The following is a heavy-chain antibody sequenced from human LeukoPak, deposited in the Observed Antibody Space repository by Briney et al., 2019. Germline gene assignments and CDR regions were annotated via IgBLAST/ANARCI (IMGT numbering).Heavy chain of an antibody. CDR2: IYSGGST. Sequence: PGGSLRLSCAASGFTVSSNYMSWVRQAPGKGLEWVSVIYSGGSTYYADSVKGRFTISRDNSKNTLYLQMNSLRAEDTAVYYCAREGRSSGWYGAYYFDYWGQGTLVTVSS. CDR1: GFTVSSNY. V-gene: IGHV3-66*01. J-gene: IGHJ4*02. CDR3: AREGRSSGWYGAYYFDY. D-gene: IGHD6-19*01.